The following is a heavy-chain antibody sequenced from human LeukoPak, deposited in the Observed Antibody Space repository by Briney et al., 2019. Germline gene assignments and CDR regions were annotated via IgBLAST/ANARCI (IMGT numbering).Heavy chain of an antibody. CDR1: GDSVSSNTAA. CDR3: ARGVTVLQHFDY. CDR2: TYYRSKWYN. Sequence: SQTLSLTCAIFGDSVSSNTAAWNWIRQSPSRGLEWLGRTYYRSKWYNDFAVSVQSRITINPDTSKNQISLQLNSVTPEDTAVYFCARGVTVLQHFDYWGQGTLVTVSS. J-gene: IGHJ4*02. V-gene: IGHV6-1*01. D-gene: IGHD2-15*01.